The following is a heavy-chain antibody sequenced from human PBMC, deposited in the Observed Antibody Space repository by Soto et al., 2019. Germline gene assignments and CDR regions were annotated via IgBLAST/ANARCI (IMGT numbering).Heavy chain of an antibody. J-gene: IGHJ6*02. V-gene: IGHV1-69*01. D-gene: IGHD6-13*01. Sequence: QVQLVQSGAEVKKPGSSVKVSCKASGGTFSSYAISWVRQAPGQGLEWMRGIIPIFGTANYAQKFQGRVTITADESTSTAYMELSSLRSEDTAVYYCARPQPDSSSYKHYYYGMDVWGQGTTVTVSS. CDR3: ARPQPDSSSYKHYYYGMDV. CDR2: IIPIFGTA. CDR1: GGTFSSYA.